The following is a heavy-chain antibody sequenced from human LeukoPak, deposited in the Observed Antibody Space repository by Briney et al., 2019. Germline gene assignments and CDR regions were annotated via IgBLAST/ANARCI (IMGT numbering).Heavy chain of an antibody. Sequence: SETLSLTCAVYGGSFSGYYWSWIRQPPGKGLEWIGEINHSGSTNYNPSLKSRVTISVDTSKSQFSLKLSSVTAADTAVYYCARAYYDYVWGSYRYYLDYWGQGTLVTVSS. CDR1: GGSFSGYY. D-gene: IGHD3-16*02. V-gene: IGHV4-34*01. J-gene: IGHJ4*02. CDR3: ARAYYDYVWGSYRYYLDY. CDR2: INHSGST.